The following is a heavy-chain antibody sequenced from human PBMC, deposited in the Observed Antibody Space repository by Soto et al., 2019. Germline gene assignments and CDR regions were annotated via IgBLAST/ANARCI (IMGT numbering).Heavy chain of an antibody. V-gene: IGHV2-5*01. Sequence: SGPTLVNPTQTLTLTCTFSAFSLSTNGVGVGWIRQPPGKPLEWLAVIYWNEDKRYSRSLKSRLSITKDTSKNQVVLTMTTMDPVDTATYYCVHTVMVHTITGGHYFDYRGPRILVTVSS. D-gene: IGHD2-8*01. CDR1: AFSLSTNGVG. CDR3: VHTVMVHTITGGHYFDY. CDR2: IYWNEDK. J-gene: IGHJ4*02.